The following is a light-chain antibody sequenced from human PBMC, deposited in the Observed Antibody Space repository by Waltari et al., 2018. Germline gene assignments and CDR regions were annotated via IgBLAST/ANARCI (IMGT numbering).Light chain of an antibody. CDR2: DAS. V-gene: IGKV3-11*01. CDR3: QQRSNWTPHT. CDR1: QSVGSY. J-gene: IGKJ2*01. Sequence: IILPQSPATLSLSPGDTATLSCRASQSVGSYLAWYQQKPGQPPRLLIYDASNRATGVPARFRGSGSGTEFTLTISSLEAEDFAVYYCQQRSNWTPHTFGQGARLDIK.